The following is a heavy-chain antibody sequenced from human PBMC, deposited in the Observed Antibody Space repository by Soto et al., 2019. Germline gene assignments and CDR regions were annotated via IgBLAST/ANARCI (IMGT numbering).Heavy chain of an antibody. CDR1: GGSISSGGYS. J-gene: IGHJ2*01. CDR2: IFHSGST. CDR3: AREGGCGSPDWYFNV. Sequence: QLQLQESGSGLVKTSQTLSLTCTVSGGSISSGGYSWSWLRQPPGKGMEWIGYIFHSGSTYYNPSIKCRITISVDGSKTLFSLELISVTAADRAIYDSAREGGCGSPDWYFNVWGGGTLV. D-gene: IGHD1-26*01. V-gene: IGHV4-30-2*01.